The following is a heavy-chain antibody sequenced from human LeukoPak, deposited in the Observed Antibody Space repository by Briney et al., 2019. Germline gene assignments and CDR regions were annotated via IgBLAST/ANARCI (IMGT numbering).Heavy chain of an antibody. CDR2: IRLDGSDK. CDR1: GFTFSNYC. CDR3: GGDLSH. V-gene: IGHV3-7*01. Sequence: TGGTLRLSCAVSGFTFSNYCMNWVRQPPGKGLEWVANIRLDGSDKYHVDSVKGRFTISRDNAKHFLYLPKDSLSAEHAAEYYCGGDLSHWGQGTLVTVSS. J-gene: IGHJ4*02.